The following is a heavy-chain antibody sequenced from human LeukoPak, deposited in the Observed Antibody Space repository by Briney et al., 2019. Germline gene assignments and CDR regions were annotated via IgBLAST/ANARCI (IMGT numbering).Heavy chain of an antibody. Sequence: SETLSLTCTVSGGSITSSSYYWGWIRQPPGKGPEWIGSIYYSGSTNYNPSLKSRVTISLDTSKNQFSLKLTSVTAADTAVYYCAKRLWSRSTSCYDCWFDPWGQGTLVTVSS. CDR2: IYYSGST. CDR1: GGSITSSSYY. V-gene: IGHV4-39*07. CDR3: AKRLWSRSTSCYDCWFDP. D-gene: IGHD2-2*01. J-gene: IGHJ5*02.